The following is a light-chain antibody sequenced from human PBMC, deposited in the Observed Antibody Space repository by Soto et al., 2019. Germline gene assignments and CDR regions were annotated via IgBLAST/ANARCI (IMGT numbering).Light chain of an antibody. J-gene: IGKJ4*01. CDR1: QDISNY. CDR2: DAS. Sequence: DIQMTQSPSTLSASVGDRVTITCRASQDISNYLNWYQQKPGKAPKLLIYDASNLETEVPSRFSGSGSGTDFTFTISSLQPEDIATYYCQQYDNLPLTFGGGTKVDIK. V-gene: IGKV1-33*01. CDR3: QQYDNLPLT.